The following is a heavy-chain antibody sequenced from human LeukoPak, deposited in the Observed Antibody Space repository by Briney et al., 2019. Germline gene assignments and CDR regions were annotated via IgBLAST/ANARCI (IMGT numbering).Heavy chain of an antibody. J-gene: IGHJ4*02. V-gene: IGHV1-2*02. CDR2: INPNSGGT. Sequence: ASVKVSCKASGYTFTGYYMHWVRQAPGQGPEWMGWINPNSGGTNYAQKLQGRVTMTTDTSTSTAYMELRSLRSDDTAVYYCARSPKYYYDSSGYYYYWGQGTLVTVSS. CDR3: ARSPKYYYDSSGYYYY. D-gene: IGHD3-22*01. CDR1: GYTFTGYY.